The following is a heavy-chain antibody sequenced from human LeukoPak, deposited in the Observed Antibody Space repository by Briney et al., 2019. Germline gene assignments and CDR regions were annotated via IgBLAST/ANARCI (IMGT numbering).Heavy chain of an antibody. Sequence: SETLSLTCAVYGGSFSGYYWSWIRQPPGEGLEWIGEINHSGSTNYNPSLKSRVTISVDTSKNQFSLKLSSVNAADTAVYYCARAVWSYGGGDCYPLDYWGQGTLVTVSS. J-gene: IGHJ4*02. CDR3: ARAVWSYGGGDCYPLDY. CDR2: INHSGST. V-gene: IGHV4-34*01. CDR1: GGSFSGYY. D-gene: IGHD2-21*01.